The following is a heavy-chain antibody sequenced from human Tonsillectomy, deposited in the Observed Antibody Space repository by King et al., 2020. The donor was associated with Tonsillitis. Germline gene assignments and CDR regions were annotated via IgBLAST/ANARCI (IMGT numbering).Heavy chain of an antibody. CDR3: ARVGSVTTSEFDY. CDR2: TYHSGST. J-gene: IGHJ4*02. V-gene: IGHV4-4*02. D-gene: IGHD4-17*01. CDR1: GGSISSSNW. Sequence: VQLQESGPGLVKPSGTLSLTCAVSGGSISSSNWWSWVRQPPGKGLEWIGETYHSGSTNYNPSLKSRVTISVDKSKNQFSLKLTFVTAADTAMYYCARVGSVTTSEFDYWGQGTLVTVSS.